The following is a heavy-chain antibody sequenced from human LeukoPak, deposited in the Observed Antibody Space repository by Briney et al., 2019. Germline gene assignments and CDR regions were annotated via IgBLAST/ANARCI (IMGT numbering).Heavy chain of an antibody. V-gene: IGHV4-59*05. Sequence: PSETLSLTCTVSGGSISRYYWGWIRQPPGKGLEWIGSIYSSGSTYYNSSLKSRVTISIDTSKNQVSLKMSSVTAADTAVYYCAKSGGYGLIDYWGQGTLVTVSS. J-gene: IGHJ4*01. CDR2: IYSSGST. CDR1: GGSISRYY. CDR3: AKSGGYGLIDY. D-gene: IGHD6-25*01.